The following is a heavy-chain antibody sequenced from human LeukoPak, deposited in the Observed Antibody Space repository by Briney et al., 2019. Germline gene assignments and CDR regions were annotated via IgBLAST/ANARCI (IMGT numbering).Heavy chain of an antibody. V-gene: IGHV3-23*01. CDR2: ISGSGGST. J-gene: IGHJ4*02. D-gene: IGHD3-10*01. Sequence: PGGSLRLSCAASGFTFSSYGMSWVRQAPGKGLKWVSAISGSGGSTYYADSVKGRFTISRDNSKNTLYLQMNSLRAEDTAVYYCAKDRVSMGGSGSYITGGPCSVWGQGTLVTVSS. CDR3: AKDRVSMGGSGSYITGGPCSV. CDR1: GFTFSSYG.